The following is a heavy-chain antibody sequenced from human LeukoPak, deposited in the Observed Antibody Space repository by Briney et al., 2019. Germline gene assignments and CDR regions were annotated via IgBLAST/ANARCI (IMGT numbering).Heavy chain of an antibody. CDR3: ASEPPRNYYGSGSPPIDY. V-gene: IGHV4-34*01. D-gene: IGHD3-10*01. Sequence: SETLSLTCAVYGGSFSGYYWSWIRQPPGKGLEWIGEINHSGSTNYNPSLKSRVTISVDTSKNQFSLRLSSVTAADTAVYYCASEPPRNYYGSGSPPIDYWGQGTLVTVSS. CDR2: INHSGST. J-gene: IGHJ4*02. CDR1: GGSFSGYY.